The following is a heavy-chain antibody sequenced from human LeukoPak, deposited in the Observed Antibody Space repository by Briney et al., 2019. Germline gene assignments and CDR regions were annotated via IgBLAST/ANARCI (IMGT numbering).Heavy chain of an antibody. D-gene: IGHD3-9*01. V-gene: IGHV3-66*01. CDR3: ARVTYDILTGKSRGNFDY. J-gene: IGHJ4*02. Sequence: GGSLRLSCAASGFTVSDNYMSWVRQAPGKGLEWVSVIYSDGSTYYADSVKGRFTISRDNSKNTVYLQMNSLRAEDTAVYYCARVTYDILTGKSRGNFDYWGQGTLVTVSS. CDR1: GFTVSDNY. CDR2: IYSDGST.